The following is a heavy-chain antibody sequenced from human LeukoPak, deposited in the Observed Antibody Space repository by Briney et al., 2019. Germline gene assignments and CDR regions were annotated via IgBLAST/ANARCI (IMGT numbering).Heavy chain of an antibody. CDR2: ISTFNGNT. Sequence: EASVKVSCKASGYTFTSYGISWVRQAPGQGLEWMGWISTFNGNTNYAQKVQGRVTMTTDTSTSTVYMELRSLRSDDTAVYYCARDLDIVVVAAALRHYGLDVWGQGTTVTVSS. CDR1: GYTFTSYG. D-gene: IGHD2-15*01. J-gene: IGHJ6*02. CDR3: ARDLDIVVVAAALRHYGLDV. V-gene: IGHV1-18*01.